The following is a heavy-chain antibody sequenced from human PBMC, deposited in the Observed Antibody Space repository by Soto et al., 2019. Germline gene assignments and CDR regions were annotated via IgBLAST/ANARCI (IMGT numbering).Heavy chain of an antibody. CDR3: ARDSSTTNPV. Sequence: QVQLVQSGAEVRRPGTSVMVSCKTSGYTFTDYDINWVRQATGQGLEWMGWMNPNSGNTGYAQKVQGRASMHRNTATSTAYMELSSLRSDDTAIYYCARDSSTTNPVWGQGTMVTVSS. V-gene: IGHV1-8*01. J-gene: IGHJ3*01. D-gene: IGHD2-2*01. CDR1: GYTFTDYD. CDR2: MNPNSGNT.